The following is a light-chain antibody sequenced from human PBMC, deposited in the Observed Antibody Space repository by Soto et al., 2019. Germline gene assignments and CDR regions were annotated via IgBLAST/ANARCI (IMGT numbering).Light chain of an antibody. CDR1: SSDVGAYNY. J-gene: IGLJ1*01. CDR2: DVS. CDR3: SSYTSNSTPYV. Sequence: QSALTQPASVSGSPGQSSTISCTGTSSDVGAYNYVSWYQQHPGKAPKLMIYDVSHRPSGVSNRFSGSKSANTASLTISGLLAEDEADYYCSSYTSNSTPYVFGTGTKLTVL. V-gene: IGLV2-14*01.